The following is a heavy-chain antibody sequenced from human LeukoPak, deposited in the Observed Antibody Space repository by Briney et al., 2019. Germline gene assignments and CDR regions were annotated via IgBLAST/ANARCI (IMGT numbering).Heavy chain of an antibody. CDR1: GFTFSSYS. CDR2: ISSSSSTI. V-gene: IGHV3-48*01. CDR3: ARDSYRYYDSSGYFDY. Sequence: GGSLRLSCAASGFTFSSYSMNWVRQAPGKGLEWVSYISSSSSTIYYADSVKGRFTISRDNAKNSPYLQMSSLRAEDTAVYYCARDSYRYYDSSGYFDYWGQGTLVTVSS. D-gene: IGHD3-22*01. J-gene: IGHJ4*02.